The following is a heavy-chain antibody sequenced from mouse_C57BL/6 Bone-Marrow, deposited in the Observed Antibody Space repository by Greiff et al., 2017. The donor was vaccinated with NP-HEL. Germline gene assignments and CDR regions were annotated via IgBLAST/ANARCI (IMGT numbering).Heavy chain of an antibody. CDR2: NDPEDGDT. D-gene: IGHD2-2*01. CDR3: TPGYPWFAY. Sequence: VQLEQSGAELVRPGASVKLSWTASGFNIKDYYMHWVKQRPEQGLEWIGRNDPEDGDTEYAPKFQGKATMTADTSSNTAYLQLSSLTSEDTAVYYCTPGYPWFAYWGQGTLVTVSA. J-gene: IGHJ3*01. V-gene: IGHV14-1*01. CDR1: GFNIKDYY.